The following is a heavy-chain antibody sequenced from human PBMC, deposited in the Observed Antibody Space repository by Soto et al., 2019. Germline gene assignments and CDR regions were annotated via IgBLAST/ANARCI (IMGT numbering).Heavy chain of an antibody. CDR2: ISGSGGNT. D-gene: IGHD3-22*01. Sequence: GGSLRLSCAASGFTFSSYVMSWVRQAPGKGLEWVSAISGSGGNTYYADSVKGRFTISRDNSKNTLFLQMNSLRAEDTALYFCAKEMGDYYDSSGSWFDPWGQGTPVTVSS. CDR1: GFTFSSYV. CDR3: AKEMGDYYDSSGSWFDP. V-gene: IGHV3-23*01. J-gene: IGHJ5*02.